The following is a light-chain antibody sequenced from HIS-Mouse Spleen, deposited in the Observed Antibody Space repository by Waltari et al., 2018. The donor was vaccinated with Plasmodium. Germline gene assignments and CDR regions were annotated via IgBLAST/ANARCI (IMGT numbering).Light chain of an antibody. CDR2: GVS. V-gene: IGLV2-14*01. CDR1: SSDVGGYNY. CDR3: SSYTSSSTLV. Sequence: QSALTQPASVSGSPGQSITISCTGTSSDVGGYNYVSWYQQHPGKAPKLLIYGVSNRPSGVSKRCSGSKSGNTASLTISGLQAEDEADYYCSSYTSSSTLVFGGGTKLTVL. J-gene: IGLJ2*01.